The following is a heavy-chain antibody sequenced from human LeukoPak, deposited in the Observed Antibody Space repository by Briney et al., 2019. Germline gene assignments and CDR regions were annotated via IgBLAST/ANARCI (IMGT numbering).Heavy chain of an antibody. J-gene: IGHJ6*03. CDR2: MNPNSGNT. CDR1: GYTFTSYD. CDR3: ARGLGYFDWLLRYYYYYMDV. D-gene: IGHD3-9*01. Sequence: ASVKVSCKASGYTFTSYDINWVRRATGQGLEWMGWMNPNSGNTGYAQKFQGRVTMTRNTSISTAYMELSSLRSEDTAVYYCARGLGYFDWLLRYYYYYMDVWGKGTTVTISS. V-gene: IGHV1-8*01.